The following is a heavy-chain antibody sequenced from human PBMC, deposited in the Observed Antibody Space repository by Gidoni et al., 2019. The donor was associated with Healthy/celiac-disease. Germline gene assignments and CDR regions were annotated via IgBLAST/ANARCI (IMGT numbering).Heavy chain of an antibody. V-gene: IGHV4-30-4*01. Sequence: QVQLQESGPGLVKPSQPLSLTCTVSGRSIHTGASSWRWIRQPPGTGLDWIGYSYYSGRNYYNPSLKSRVTISVDTSKNQFSLKLSSVTAADTAVYYCAREEAYCGGDCSQGSRADAFDIWGQGTMVTVSS. CDR1: GRSIHTGASS. D-gene: IGHD2-21*01. CDR2: SYYSGRN. J-gene: IGHJ3*02. CDR3: AREEAYCGGDCSQGSRADAFDI.